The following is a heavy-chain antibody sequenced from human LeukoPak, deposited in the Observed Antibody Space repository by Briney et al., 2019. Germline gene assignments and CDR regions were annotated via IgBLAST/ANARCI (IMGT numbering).Heavy chain of an antibody. J-gene: IGHJ4*02. D-gene: IGHD3-22*01. Sequence: GGSLRLSCAASGFTFSTYAMSWVRQAPGKGLEWVSAISGSGGSTYYADSVKGRFTISRDNSKNTLYLQMNSLRAEDTAVYYCAKDQDSSGYYYYTGQGVFDYWGQGTLVTVSS. CDR2: ISGSGGST. V-gene: IGHV3-23*01. CDR1: GFTFSTYA. CDR3: AKDQDSSGYYYYTGQGVFDY.